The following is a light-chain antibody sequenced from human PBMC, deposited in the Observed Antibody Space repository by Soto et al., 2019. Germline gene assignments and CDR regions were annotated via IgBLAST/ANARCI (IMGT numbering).Light chain of an antibody. J-gene: IGKJ1*01. V-gene: IGKV3-15*01. CDR1: QSVRRN. CDR3: HQYNNWPPWT. Sequence: EVIMTQSPATLSVSPGQTATLSCRASQSVRRNLAWYQQKCGQAPRLLIYGASTRATGIPARFSGSGSGTEFTLTISSLQSEDFAVYYCHQYNNWPPWTFGLGTKVDIK. CDR2: GAS.